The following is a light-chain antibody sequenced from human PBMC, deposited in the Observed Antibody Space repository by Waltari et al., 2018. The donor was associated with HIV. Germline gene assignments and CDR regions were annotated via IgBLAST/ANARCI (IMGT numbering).Light chain of an antibody. CDR1: SSDVGAHDH. CDR3: SSYTTTYYVV. CDR2: DVT. J-gene: IGLJ2*01. V-gene: IGLV2-14*03. Sequence: QSALTQPASVSGSPGQSITISCTGTSSDVGAHDHVSWYQQHPGKAPKVIIYDVTQWPSGVSDRFSGSKSGNTASLTISGLQAEDEAYYYCSSYTTTYYVVFGGGTKVFVV.